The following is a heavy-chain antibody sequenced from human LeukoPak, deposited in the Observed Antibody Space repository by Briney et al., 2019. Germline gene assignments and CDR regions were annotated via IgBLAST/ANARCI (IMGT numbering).Heavy chain of an antibody. CDR3: TTGSKRTLTTY. CDR1: GFTFKYAW. J-gene: IGHJ4*02. D-gene: IGHD4-11*01. CDR2: LKSKTDGETA. Sequence: PGGSLRLSCAASGFTFKYAWMNWVRQGPGKGLEWVGRLKSKTDGETADYGAPVKGRFTISRDDSESTLFLQMNSLQTEDTAMYYCTTGSKRTLTTYRGQGTLVTVSS. V-gene: IGHV3-15*01.